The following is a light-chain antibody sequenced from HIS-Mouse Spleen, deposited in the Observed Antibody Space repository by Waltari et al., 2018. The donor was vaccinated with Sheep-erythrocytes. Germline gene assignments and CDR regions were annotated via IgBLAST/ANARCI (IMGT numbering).Light chain of an antibody. CDR2: DVS. CDR3: CSYAGSYNHV. V-gene: IGLV2-11*01. J-gene: IGLJ1*01. Sequence: SALTQLRSVSGSPGQSVTISCTGTSSDVGGYNYVSWYQQHPGKAPKLMIYDVSTRPSGLPDRFSGSKSGNTASLTISGLQAADEADYYCCSYAGSYNHVFATGTKVTVL. CDR1: SSDVGGYNY.